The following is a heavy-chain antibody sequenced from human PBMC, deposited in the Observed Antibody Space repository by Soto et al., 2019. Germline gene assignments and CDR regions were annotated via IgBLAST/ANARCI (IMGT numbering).Heavy chain of an antibody. J-gene: IGHJ4*02. CDR1: GGSVNSPNW. V-gene: IGHV4-4*02. Sequence: QVQLQQSGPGLVEPSGTLSLTCAVSGGSVNSPNWWNWVRQPPETGLEWIGEMHHSGSSNYNPSLKTRHTLSVDKSNNELSMNLNSVTAADTAIYYCGRANSSGSPIDSWGQGILVTVSS. D-gene: IGHD6-19*01. CDR2: MHHSGSS. CDR3: GRANSSGSPIDS.